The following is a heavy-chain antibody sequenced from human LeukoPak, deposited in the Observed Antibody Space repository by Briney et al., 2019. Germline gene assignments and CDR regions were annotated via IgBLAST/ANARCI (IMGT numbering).Heavy chain of an antibody. CDR2: IYHSGST. CDR3: ARVLFYYDSSGYPDYFDY. D-gene: IGHD3-22*01. V-gene: IGHV4-38-2*02. J-gene: IGHJ4*02. CDR1: GYSISSGYY. Sequence: SETLSLTCTVSGYSISSGYYWGWIRQPPGKGLEWIGSIYHSGSTYYNPSLKSRVTISVDTSKNQFSLKLSSVTAADTAVYYCARVLFYYDSSGYPDYFDYWGQGTLVTVSS.